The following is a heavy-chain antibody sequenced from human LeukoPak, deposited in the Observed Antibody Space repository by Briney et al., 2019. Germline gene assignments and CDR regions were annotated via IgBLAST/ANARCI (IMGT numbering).Heavy chain of an antibody. CDR2: ISSSSSYI. Sequence: GGSLRLSCAASGFTFSSYSMNWVRQAPGKGLEWVSSISSSSSYIYYADSVKGRFTISRDNAKNSLYLQMNSLRAEDTAVYYCASGAGYSYGYYFDYWGQGTLVTVSS. V-gene: IGHV3-21*01. CDR1: GFTFSSYS. D-gene: IGHD5-18*01. CDR3: ASGAGYSYGYYFDY. J-gene: IGHJ4*02.